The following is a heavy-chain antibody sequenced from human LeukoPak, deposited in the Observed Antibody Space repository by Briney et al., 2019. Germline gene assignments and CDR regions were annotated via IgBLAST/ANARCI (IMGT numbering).Heavy chain of an antibody. CDR2: IYYSGST. D-gene: IGHD6-13*01. Sequence: SETLSLTCTVSGGSVSSSSYYWGWIRQPPGKGLEWIGSIYYSGSTYYNPSLKSRVTISVDTSISTAYMELSRLRSDDTAVYYCARVGARQQLVKGLYYWGQGTLVTVSS. J-gene: IGHJ4*02. V-gene: IGHV4-39*02. CDR3: ARVGARQQLVKGLYY. CDR1: GGSVSSSSYY.